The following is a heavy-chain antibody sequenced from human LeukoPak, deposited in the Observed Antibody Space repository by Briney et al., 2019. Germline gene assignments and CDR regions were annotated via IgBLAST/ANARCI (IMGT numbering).Heavy chain of an antibody. CDR3: ARDKLGSGYSSDFDC. J-gene: IGHJ4*02. CDR2: IYTGGTT. D-gene: IGHD6-19*01. CDR1: GFSVSSNY. V-gene: IGHV3-66*02. Sequence: PGGSLRLSCAASGFSVSSNYMNWVRQAPGMGLEWVSAIYTGGTTYYADSVKGRFTISRDNSKHTLYLQMNSLRAEDSAVYFCARDKLGSGYSSDFDCWGQGTLVTVSS.